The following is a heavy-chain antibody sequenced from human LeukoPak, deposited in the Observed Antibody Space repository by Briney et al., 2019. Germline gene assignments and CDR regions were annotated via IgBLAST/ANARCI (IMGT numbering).Heavy chain of an antibody. CDR1: GYTFTSYD. V-gene: IGHV1-8*01. J-gene: IGHJ6*02. CDR2: MNPNSGNT. Sequence: ASVKVSCKASGYTFTSYDINWVRQATGQGLEWMGWMNPNSGNTGYAQKFQGRVTMTRNTSISTAYMELSSLRSEDTAVYYCAREGRWLHHIYYYYGMDVWGQGTTVTVSS. D-gene: IGHD5-24*01. CDR3: AREGRWLHHIYYYYGMDV.